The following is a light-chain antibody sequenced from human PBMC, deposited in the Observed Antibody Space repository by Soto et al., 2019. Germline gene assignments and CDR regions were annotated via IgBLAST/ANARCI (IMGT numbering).Light chain of an antibody. V-gene: IGKV3-11*01. CDR2: RAS. CDR1: QGIGSS. CDR3: QQSYNGAT. Sequence: EIVLTQSPATLSLSPGERATLSCRASQGIGSSLAWYQQKPGQAPRRLIFRASDSPPANPDRFSGSGFGTDLTLTISRLEPEDFAVYYCQQSYNGATFGPGTKVDVK. J-gene: IGKJ3*01.